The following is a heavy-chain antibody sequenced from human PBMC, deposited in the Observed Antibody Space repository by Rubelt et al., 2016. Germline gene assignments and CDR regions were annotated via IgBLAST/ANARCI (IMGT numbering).Heavy chain of an antibody. CDR3: ARDRCTNGVCYTGVNWYFDL. D-gene: IGHD2-8*01. Sequence: QVQLQESGPGLVKPSQTLSLTCTVSGGSISSGGYYWSWIRQHPGKGLEWIGYIYYSGSTYYNPSLKSRVTISVDTSKNQFSLKLSSVTAADTAVYYCARDRCTNGVCYTGVNWYFDLWGRGTLVTVSS. J-gene: IGHJ2*01. CDR2: IYYSGST. CDR1: GGSISSGGYY. V-gene: IGHV4-31*03.